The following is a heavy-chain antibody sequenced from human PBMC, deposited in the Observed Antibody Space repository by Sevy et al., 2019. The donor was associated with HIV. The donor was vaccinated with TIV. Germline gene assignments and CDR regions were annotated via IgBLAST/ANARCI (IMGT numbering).Heavy chain of an antibody. D-gene: IGHD3-10*01. Sequence: GGSLRLSCAASGFTFSGSAMHWVRQASGKGLEWVGRIRSKANSYATAYAASVKGRFTISRDDSKNTANLQMNSLKTEDTAGYYCTLTTAADYYGSGSTSVGWYWGQGTLVTVSS. CDR1: GFTFSGSA. V-gene: IGHV3-73*01. J-gene: IGHJ4*02. CDR2: IRSKANSYAT. CDR3: TLTTAADYYGSGSTSVGWY.